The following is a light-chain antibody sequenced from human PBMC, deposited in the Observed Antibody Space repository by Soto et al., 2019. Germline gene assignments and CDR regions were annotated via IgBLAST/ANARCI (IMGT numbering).Light chain of an antibody. CDR2: DVS. Sequence: QPALTQPRSVSGSPGQSVTISCTGTSSDVGDYNYVSWYQQYTGKAPKLKIYDVSKRPSGVPDRFSGSKSGNTASLTISGLQAEDEADYYCCSFAGSHTWVFGGGTKLTVL. V-gene: IGLV2-11*01. J-gene: IGLJ3*02. CDR3: CSFAGSHTWV. CDR1: SSDVGDYNY.